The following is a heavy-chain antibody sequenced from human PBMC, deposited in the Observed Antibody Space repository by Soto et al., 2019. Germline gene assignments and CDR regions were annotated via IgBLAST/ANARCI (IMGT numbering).Heavy chain of an antibody. Sequence: QVQLVESGGGVVQPGTSLRLSCAASGFTFNTYAMHWVRQAPGKGLEWVAVISSDGSVKFYADSVKGRFTISRDNSKNPLYLQMNSLRTEDTAVYYCARKEGHCYVGSCAGEYWGQGTLVTVSS. V-gene: IGHV3-30*03. J-gene: IGHJ4*02. CDR2: ISSDGSVK. D-gene: IGHD2-15*01. CDR1: GFTFNTYA. CDR3: ARKEGHCYVGSCAGEY.